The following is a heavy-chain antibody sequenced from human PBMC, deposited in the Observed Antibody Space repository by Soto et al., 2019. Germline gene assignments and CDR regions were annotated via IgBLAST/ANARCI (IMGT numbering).Heavy chain of an antibody. Sequence: SVKVSCKASGGTFSSYAISWVRQAPGQGLEWMGGIIPIFGTANYAQKFQGRVTITADESTSTAYMELSSLRSEDTAVYYCARDGVNIMVRRLLSWFDPWGQGPLVTGSS. J-gene: IGHJ5*02. CDR1: GGTFSSYA. CDR2: IIPIFGTA. CDR3: ARDGVNIMVRRLLSWFDP. V-gene: IGHV1-69*13. D-gene: IGHD3-10*01.